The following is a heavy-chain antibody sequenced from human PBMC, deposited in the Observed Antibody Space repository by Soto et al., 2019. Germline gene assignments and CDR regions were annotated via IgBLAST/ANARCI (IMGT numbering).Heavy chain of an antibody. CDR3: ASLMSSGYYYGMDV. D-gene: IGHD3-10*01. J-gene: IGHJ6*02. CDR2: IIPILGIA. Sequence: QVQLVQSGAEVKKPGSSVKVSCKASGGTFSSYTISWVRQAPGQGLEWMGRIIPILGIANYAQKFQGRVTITADKYTSTAYMELSSLRSEATAVYYCASLMSSGYYYGMDVWGQGTTVTVSS. CDR1: GGTFSSYT. V-gene: IGHV1-69*02.